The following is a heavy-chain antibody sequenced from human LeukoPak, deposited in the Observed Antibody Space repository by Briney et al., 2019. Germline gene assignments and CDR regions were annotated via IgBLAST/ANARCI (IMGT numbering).Heavy chain of an antibody. D-gene: IGHD6-19*01. Sequence: GGSLRLSCAASGFNFGNHWMDWVRQAPGQGLEWVANIKEDGTLAYYADSVRGRFSISRDNTRNSLFLQMNSLRAEDTALYYCARAYKDRSLAGKKEFFQHWGQGTLVTVSS. V-gene: IGHV3-7*03. CDR3: ARAYKDRSLAGKKEFFQH. CDR1: GFNFGNHW. J-gene: IGHJ1*01. CDR2: IKEDGTLA.